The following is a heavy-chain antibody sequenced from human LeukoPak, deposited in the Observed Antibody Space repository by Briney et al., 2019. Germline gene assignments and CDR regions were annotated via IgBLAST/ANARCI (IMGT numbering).Heavy chain of an antibody. Sequence: SETLSLTCAVYGGSFSGYYWSWIRQPPGKGLEWIGEINHSGSTNYNPSLKSRVTISVDTSKNQFSLKLSSVTAADTAVYYCARGQGQWLANNQNWFDPWGQGTLVTVSS. CDR2: INHSGST. V-gene: IGHV4-34*01. CDR1: GGSFSGYY. J-gene: IGHJ5*02. CDR3: ARGQGQWLANNQNWFDP. D-gene: IGHD6-19*01.